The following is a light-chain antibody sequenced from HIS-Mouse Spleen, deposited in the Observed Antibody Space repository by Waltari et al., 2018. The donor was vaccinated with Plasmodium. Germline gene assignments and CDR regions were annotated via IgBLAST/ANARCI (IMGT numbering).Light chain of an antibody. CDR1: QSVSSN. Sequence: EIVMTQSPATLSVSPGERATLSCRARQSVSSNLAWYKQRPGQAPRLRIYGASTRATGIPARFSGSGSGTEFTLTISSLQSEDFAVYYCQQYNNWPPLTFGGGTKVEIK. CDR3: QQYNNWPPLT. J-gene: IGKJ4*01. V-gene: IGKV3-15*01. CDR2: GAS.